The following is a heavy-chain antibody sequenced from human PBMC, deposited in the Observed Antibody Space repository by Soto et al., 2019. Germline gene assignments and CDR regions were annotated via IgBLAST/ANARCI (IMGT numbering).Heavy chain of an antibody. CDR3: ERGRYYDSSVRGAFDI. J-gene: IGHJ3*02. Sequence: QVQLQQWGAGLLKPSETLSLTCAVYGGSFSGYYWSWIRQLPGKGLEWIGEINHSGSTNYNPSLKSRVTISVDTPKSQCSLKLSSVTAANTAVYYCERGRYYDSSVRGAFDIWGQGTMVTVSS. V-gene: IGHV4-34*01. CDR1: GGSFSGYY. D-gene: IGHD3-22*01. CDR2: INHSGST.